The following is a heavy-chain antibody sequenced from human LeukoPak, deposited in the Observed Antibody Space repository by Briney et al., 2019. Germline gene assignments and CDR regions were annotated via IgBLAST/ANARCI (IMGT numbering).Heavy chain of an antibody. CDR1: GFNFDDYA. J-gene: IGHJ4*02. D-gene: IGHD5-18*01. Sequence: PGRSLRLSCAASGFNFDDYAMHWVRQAPGKGLEGVSGISWNSGSIGYADSVKGRFTISRDNAKNSLYLQMNSLRAEDMALYYCAKDSKTAGIGYGPDFDYWGQGTLVTVSS. CDR2: ISWNSGSI. CDR3: AKDSKTAGIGYGPDFDY. V-gene: IGHV3-9*03.